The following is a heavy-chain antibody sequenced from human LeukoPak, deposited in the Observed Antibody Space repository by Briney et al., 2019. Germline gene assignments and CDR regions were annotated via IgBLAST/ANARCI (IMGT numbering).Heavy chain of an antibody. V-gene: IGHV1-46*01. CDR3: ARDSSGYLDY. CDR1: EYTFTDYY. J-gene: IGHJ4*02. Sequence: ASVKVSCKASEYTFTDYYIHWVRQAPGQGLEWMGIINPSGGSTSYAQKFQGRVTMTRDTSTSTVYMELSSLRSEDTAVYYCARDSSGYLDYWGQGTLVTVSS. CDR2: INPSGGST. D-gene: IGHD6-19*01.